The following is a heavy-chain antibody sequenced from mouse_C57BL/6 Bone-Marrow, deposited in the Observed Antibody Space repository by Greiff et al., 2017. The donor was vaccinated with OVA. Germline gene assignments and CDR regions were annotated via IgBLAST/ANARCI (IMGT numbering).Heavy chain of an antibody. CDR3: ARGDWDYFDY. CDR2: IYPGSGNT. D-gene: IGHD4-1*01. Sequence: QVQLQQSGAELARPGASVKLSCKASGYTFTDYYINWVKQRPGQGLEWIGWIYPGSGNTKYNEKFKGKATLTVDTSSSTAYMQLSSLTSEDSAVYFCARGDWDYFDYWGQGTTLTVSS. CDR1: GYTFTDYY. V-gene: IGHV1-84*01. J-gene: IGHJ2*01.